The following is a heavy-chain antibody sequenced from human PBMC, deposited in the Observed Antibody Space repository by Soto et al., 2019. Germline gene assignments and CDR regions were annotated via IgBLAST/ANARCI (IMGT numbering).Heavy chain of an antibody. Sequence: QVQLVQSGAEVKKPGASVKVSCKASGYTFTSYGISWVRQAPGQGLEWMGWISAYNGNTNYAQKRQGRVTMNTDTSTSTAYMELRSLRSADTAVYYCARDRGAYGMDVWGQGTPVTVSS. CDR3: ARDRGAYGMDV. J-gene: IGHJ6*02. CDR1: GYTFTSYG. V-gene: IGHV1-18*01. CDR2: ISAYNGNT.